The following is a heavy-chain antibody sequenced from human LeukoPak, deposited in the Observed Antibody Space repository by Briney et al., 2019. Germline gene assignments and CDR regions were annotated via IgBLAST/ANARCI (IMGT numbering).Heavy chain of an antibody. D-gene: IGHD2-2*01. Sequence: ASVKVSCKASGYTFTGYYIHWVRQAPGQGLEWMGWINPNSGGTNYAQKFQGRVTMTRDTSISTAYMELSRLRSDDTAVYYCARVPTYCSSTSCYARFDYWGQGTPVTVSS. V-gene: IGHV1-2*02. J-gene: IGHJ4*02. CDR2: INPNSGGT. CDR3: ARVPTYCSSTSCYARFDY. CDR1: GYTFTGYY.